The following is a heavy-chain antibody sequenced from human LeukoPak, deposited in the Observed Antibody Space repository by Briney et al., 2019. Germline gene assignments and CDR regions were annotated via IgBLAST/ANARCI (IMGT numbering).Heavy chain of an antibody. CDR2: INHSGST. J-gene: IGHJ6*03. D-gene: IGHD6-6*01. Sequence: SEPLSFTCGAYGGSFNGYYWSWIRQPPGKLLEGAGEINHSGSTNYNPSLKSRVTISVDTSKNQFSLKLSSVTAADTAVYYCARGLDVRIAARPGYYYYYMDVWGKGTTVTVSS. CDR1: GGSFNGYY. V-gene: IGHV4-34*01. CDR3: ARGLDVRIAARPGYYYYYMDV.